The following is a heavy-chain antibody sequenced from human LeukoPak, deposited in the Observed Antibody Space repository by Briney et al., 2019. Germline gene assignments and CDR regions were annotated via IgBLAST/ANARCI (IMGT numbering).Heavy chain of an antibody. J-gene: IGHJ4*02. CDR1: GGSFSGYY. V-gene: IGHV4-34*01. Sequence: SETLSLTCAVYGGSFSGYYWSWIRQPPGKGLEWIGEINHSGSTNYNPSLKSRVTISVDTSKNQFSLKLSSVTAADTAVYYCARAGITMVRGVIMYWGQGTLVTVSS. CDR3: ARAGITMVRGVIMY. CDR2: INHSGST. D-gene: IGHD3-10*01.